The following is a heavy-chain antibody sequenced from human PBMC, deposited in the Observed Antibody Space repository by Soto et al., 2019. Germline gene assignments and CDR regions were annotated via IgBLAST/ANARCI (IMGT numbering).Heavy chain of an antibody. CDR1: GYTFTSYG. CDR2: ISAYNGNT. D-gene: IGHD3-10*01. CDR3: KHYYGDSYSTDS. Sequence: ASVKVSCKAAGYTFTSYGISWVRQAPGQGLEWMGWISAYNGNTNYAQKLQGRVTMTTDTSTSTAYMELRSLRSDDTAVYYCKHYYGDSYSTDSWGQGTLVTVSS. V-gene: IGHV1-18*01. J-gene: IGHJ4*02.